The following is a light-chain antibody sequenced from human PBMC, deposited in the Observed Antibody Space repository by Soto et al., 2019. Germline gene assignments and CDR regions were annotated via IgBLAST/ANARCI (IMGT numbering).Light chain of an antibody. Sequence: QSVLTQAPSVSGAPGQRVTISCTGSSSNIGAGYDVNWYQQLPGTAPKLLIYGNANRASGVPDRFSCSKSGPSASLAITGLQAEDKANYYSQSSDSSRVRFGEGTKLTVL. CDR3: QSSDSSRVR. V-gene: IGLV1-40*01. CDR2: GNA. J-gene: IGLJ3*02. CDR1: SSNIGAGYD.